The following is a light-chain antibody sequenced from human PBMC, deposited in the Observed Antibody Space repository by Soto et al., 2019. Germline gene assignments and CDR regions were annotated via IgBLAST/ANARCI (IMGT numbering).Light chain of an antibody. CDR1: QSVSSSY. Sequence: EILLTQSPGTLSLSPGERATLSSRANQSVSSSYLAWYQQKPGQAPRLLIYGASSRATGIPDRFSGSGSGTDFTLTISRLEPEDFAVYYCQQYGSSPWTFGQGTKVDIK. CDR2: GAS. V-gene: IGKV3-20*01. CDR3: QQYGSSPWT. J-gene: IGKJ1*01.